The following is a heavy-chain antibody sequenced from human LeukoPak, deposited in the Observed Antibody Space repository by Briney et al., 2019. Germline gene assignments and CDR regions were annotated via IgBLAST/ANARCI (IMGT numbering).Heavy chain of an antibody. CDR2: ISTSGGTI. Sequence: GSLRLSCAASGFTFSSSSMNWVRQAPEKGLEWVSYISTSGGTIYYADSVKGRFTISRDNAKNSLYLQMDSLRAEDTAMYYCARGTMASDFWGQGTLVTVSS. D-gene: IGHD3-10*01. V-gene: IGHV3-48*01. CDR3: ARGTMASDF. J-gene: IGHJ4*02. CDR1: GFTFSSSS.